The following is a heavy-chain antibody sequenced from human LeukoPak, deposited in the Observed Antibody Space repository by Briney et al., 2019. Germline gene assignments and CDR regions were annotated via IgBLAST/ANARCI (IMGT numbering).Heavy chain of an antibody. V-gene: IGHV4-34*01. CDR2: INHSGST. CDR1: GGSFCGYY. CDR3: ARGYPAAGFNY. Sequence: PSETLSLTCAVYGGSFCGYYSSWIRDPPGKGLECIGEINHSGSTNYKPSLKSRVAISVDTSKKQFSLKLSSVTAADTAVYYCARGYPAAGFNYWGQGTLVTVSS. J-gene: IGHJ4*02. D-gene: IGHD6-13*01.